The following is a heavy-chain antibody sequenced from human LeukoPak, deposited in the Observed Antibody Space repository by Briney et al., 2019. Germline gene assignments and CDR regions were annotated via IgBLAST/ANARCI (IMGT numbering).Heavy chain of an antibody. CDR1: GFTVSSNY. J-gene: IGHJ4*02. D-gene: IGHD5-24*01. Sequence: QPGGSLRLSCAASGFTVSSNYMSWVRQAPGKGLEWVSVIYSGGSTYYADSVKSRFTISRDNSKNTLYLQMNSLRAEDTAVYYCARTNEMAALDYWGQGTLVTVSS. CDR3: ARTNEMAALDY. CDR2: IYSGGST. V-gene: IGHV3-53*01.